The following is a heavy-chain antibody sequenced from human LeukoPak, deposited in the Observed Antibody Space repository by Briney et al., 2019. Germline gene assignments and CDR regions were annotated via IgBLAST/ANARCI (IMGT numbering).Heavy chain of an antibody. CDR1: GFTFSSYW. Sequence: GGSLRLSCAASGFTFSSYWMHWVREAPGKGLVWVSRINSDGSSTSYADSVKGRFTISRDNAKSTLYLQMNSLRAEDTAVYYCARGGSSRYTITYWGQGTLVTLSS. D-gene: IGHD6-13*01. J-gene: IGHJ4*02. V-gene: IGHV3-74*01. CDR2: INSDGSST. CDR3: ARGGSSRYTITY.